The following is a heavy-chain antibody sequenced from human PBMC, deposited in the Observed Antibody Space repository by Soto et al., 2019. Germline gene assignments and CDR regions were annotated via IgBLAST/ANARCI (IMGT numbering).Heavy chain of an antibody. Sequence: QVQLVQSGTEVKKPGSSVKVSCKASGGTLSNNAISWVRQAPGQGLEWIVGIIPLSATTNYAQKFQGRVTITADRSTSTAYMELTSLTSEDTAGYYCARGFAARGIVVVTPANPWYYGMDVWCQRTTVTVSS. CDR2: IIPLSATT. D-gene: IGHD2-2*01. J-gene: IGHJ6*02. V-gene: IGHV1-69*06. CDR3: ARGFAARGIVVVTPANPWYYGMDV. CDR1: GGTLSNNA.